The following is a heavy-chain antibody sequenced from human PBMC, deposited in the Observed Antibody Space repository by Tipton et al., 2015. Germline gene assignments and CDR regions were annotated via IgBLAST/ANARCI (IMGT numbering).Heavy chain of an antibody. CDR2: IYYSGST. D-gene: IGHD3-22*01. CDR3: ARLIVVEDYFDY. CDR1: SGSISSGGYY. Sequence: TLSLTCTVSSGSISSGGYYWSWIRQHPGKGLEWIGYIYYSGSTYYNPSLKSRVTISVDTSKNQFSLKLSSVTAADTAVYYCARLIVVEDYFDYWGQGTLVTVAS. J-gene: IGHJ4*02. V-gene: IGHV4-31*03.